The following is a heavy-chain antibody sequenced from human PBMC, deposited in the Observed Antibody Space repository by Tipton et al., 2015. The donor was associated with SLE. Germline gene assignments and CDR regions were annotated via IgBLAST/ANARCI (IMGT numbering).Heavy chain of an antibody. D-gene: IGHD2-21*02. J-gene: IGHJ4*02. V-gene: IGHV4-31*11. CDR1: GGSIGSGGYF. CDR2: SYYSGNT. CDR3: ARTTTAISPFDY. Sequence: TLSLTCAVSGGSIGSGGYFWNWIRQHPGKGLEWIGYSYYSGNTYYNPSLQGRVTISVDTSQNQFSLKLTSVTAADTAVYYCARTTTAISPFDYWGQGTLVTVSS.